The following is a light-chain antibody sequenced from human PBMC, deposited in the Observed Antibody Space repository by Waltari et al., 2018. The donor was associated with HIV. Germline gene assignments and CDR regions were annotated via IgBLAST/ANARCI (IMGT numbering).Light chain of an antibody. Sequence: QSALTQPPSAPGSPGQPVAISCAGTSSDIGAYNFVSWYQQQPGSAPKLIIFEVTKRPTGVPDRFSGSKSGNTASLTVSGLLPEDDADYYCSSYAGSNRFVVFGGGTRLTVL. CDR2: EVT. CDR3: SSYAGSNRFVV. CDR1: SSDIGAYNF. J-gene: IGLJ2*01. V-gene: IGLV2-8*01.